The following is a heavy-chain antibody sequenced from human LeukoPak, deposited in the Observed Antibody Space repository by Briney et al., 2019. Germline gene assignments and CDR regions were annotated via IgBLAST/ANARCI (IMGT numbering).Heavy chain of an antibody. CDR3: ARWGYWSGGSCYLMPYYYYGMDV. J-gene: IGHJ6*02. CDR1: GFTFSRYW. Sequence: GGSLRLSCAASGFTFSRYWMSWVRQAPGKGLEWVANIKQDGSEKYYVDSVKGRFTISRDNAKNSLYLQMNSMRAEDTAVYYCARWGYWSGGSCYLMPYYYYGMDVWGQGTTVTVSS. V-gene: IGHV3-7*01. CDR2: IKQDGSEK. D-gene: IGHD2-15*01.